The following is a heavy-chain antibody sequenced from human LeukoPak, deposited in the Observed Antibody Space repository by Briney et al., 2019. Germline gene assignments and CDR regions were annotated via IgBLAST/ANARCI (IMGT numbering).Heavy chain of an antibody. J-gene: IGHJ6*02. V-gene: IGHV4-4*07. CDR3: ARGCSSTSCWLRMDV. CDR2: IYTSGST. CDR1: GGSITNYY. Sequence: PSETLSLTCTVSGGSITNYYWSWIRQSAGKGLEWIGRIYTSGSTNYNPSLKGRVTMSIDTSKNQFSLKLSSVTAADTAVYYCARGCSSTSCWLRMDVWGQGTTVTVSS. D-gene: IGHD2-2*01.